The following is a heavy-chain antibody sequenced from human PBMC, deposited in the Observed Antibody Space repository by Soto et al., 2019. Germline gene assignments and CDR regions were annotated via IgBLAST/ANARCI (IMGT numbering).Heavy chain of an antibody. CDR3: AKDPDYCDSHWYFDL. CDR1: GFTFSSYA. J-gene: IGHJ2*01. CDR2: ISGSGDST. V-gene: IGHV3-23*01. D-gene: IGHD4-17*01. Sequence: EVQLLESGGGLVQPGGSLRLSCAASGFTFSSYAMSWVRQAPGKGLEWVSAISGSGDSTYYADSVKGRFTISRDNSKNTLYLQMNSLRAEDTAVYYCAKDPDYCDSHWYFDLWGRGTLVTVSS.